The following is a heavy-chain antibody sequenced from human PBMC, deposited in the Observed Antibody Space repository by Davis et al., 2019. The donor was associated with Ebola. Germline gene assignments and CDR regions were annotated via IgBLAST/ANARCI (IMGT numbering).Heavy chain of an antibody. CDR1: GFTSSTYY. V-gene: IGHV3-7*01. CDR2: IPHVGSEK. J-gene: IGHJ6*04. CDR3: ARDWAGLDV. D-gene: IGHD3-16*01. Sequence: GGSLRLSCAASGFTSSTYYITWVRQAPGKGLEWVATIPHVGSEKYYVDSVYGRFTSSRDNAKNSVYLQMNSLRAEDTAVYYCARDWAGLDVWGKGTTVTVSS.